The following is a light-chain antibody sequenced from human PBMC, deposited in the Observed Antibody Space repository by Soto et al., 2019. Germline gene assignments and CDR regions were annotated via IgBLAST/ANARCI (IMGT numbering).Light chain of an antibody. Sequence: QSPLTQPRSVSGSPRQQVTISCTGTSSDVGGYNYVSWYQQHPGKAPKLMIYDVSKRPSGVPDRFSGSKSGNTASLTISGLLAEDEADYCCCSYAGNYTHVFGTGTKVTVL. J-gene: IGLJ1*01. CDR3: CSYAGNYTHV. CDR1: SSDVGGYNY. V-gene: IGLV2-11*01. CDR2: DVS.